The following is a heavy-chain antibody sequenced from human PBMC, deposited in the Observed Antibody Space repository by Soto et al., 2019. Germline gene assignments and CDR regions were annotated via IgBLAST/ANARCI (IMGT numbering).Heavy chain of an antibody. V-gene: IGHV2-5*02. CDR2: IYWDDDT. J-gene: IGHJ4*02. D-gene: IGHD5-18*01. CDR3: AHSGQYTDGRGLDY. CDR1: GFSLTTTGEA. Sequence: QITLKESGPTLVKPTQTLTLTCTFSGFSLTTTGEAVGWIRQPPGKALEWLAIIYWDDDTRFSPSLESRLTIAKDTSKKQVVLTMTNLDPVDTATYYCAHSGQYTDGRGLDYWGLGTLVIFSS.